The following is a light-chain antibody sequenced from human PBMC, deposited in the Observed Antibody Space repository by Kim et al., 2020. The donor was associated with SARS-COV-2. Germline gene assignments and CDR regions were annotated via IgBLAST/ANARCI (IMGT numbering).Light chain of an antibody. Sequence: QSVTISCTGTSSDVGGYNYVSWYQQHPGKAPKLMIYDVSKRPSGVPDRFSGSKSGNMASLTVSGLQAEDEADYYCSSYAGSNNYVIFGGGTKLTVL. CDR3: SSYAGSNNYVI. CDR2: DVS. CDR1: SSDVGGYNY. V-gene: IGLV2-8*01. J-gene: IGLJ2*01.